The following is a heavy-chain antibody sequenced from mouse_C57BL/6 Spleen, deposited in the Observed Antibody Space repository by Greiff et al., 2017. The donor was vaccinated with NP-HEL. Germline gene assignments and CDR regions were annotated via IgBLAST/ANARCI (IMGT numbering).Heavy chain of an antibody. CDR3: ARNNYGSSLYAMDY. CDR1: GFSLTSYG. J-gene: IGHJ4*01. V-gene: IGHV2-2*01. CDR2: IWSGGST. Sequence: VKLVESGPGLVQPSQSLSITCTVSGFSLTSYGVHWVRQSPGKGLEWLGVIWSGGSTDYNAAFISRLSISKDNSKSQVFFKMNSLQADDTAIYYCARNNYGSSLYAMDYWGQGTSVTVSS. D-gene: IGHD1-1*01.